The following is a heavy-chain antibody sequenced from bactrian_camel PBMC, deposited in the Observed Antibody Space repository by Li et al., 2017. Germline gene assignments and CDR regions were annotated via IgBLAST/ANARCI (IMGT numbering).Heavy chain of an antibody. CDR1: GHSDSSYF. CDR3: RQIHGGSAIQPLGLSITT. V-gene: IGHV3-3*01. J-gene: IGHJ4*01. D-gene: IGHD1*01. CDR2: IHLRGHFT. Sequence: VQAGGTLRLGCAASGHSDSSYFMAWFRQAPGKVREGVAAIHLRGHFTRYADSVAGRFTLAQDNAKNTLYLQMNSLKPEDTACTSVRQIHGGSAIQPLGLSITTGARGPRSPSPQ.